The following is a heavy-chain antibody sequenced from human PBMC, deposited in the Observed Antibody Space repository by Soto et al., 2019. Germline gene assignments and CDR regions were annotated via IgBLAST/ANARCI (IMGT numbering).Heavy chain of an antibody. CDR2: ISGSGTYT. J-gene: IGHJ6*02. Sequence: LRLSCAASGFTFSDYYMTWIRRAPGKGLEWVSYISGSGTYTSYAESVKGRFTISRDNAKNSVYLQMNSLRGDDTAVYYCAREGRGIRDNYAMDLWGQGTTVTVSS. V-gene: IGHV3-11*06. D-gene: IGHD3-16*01. CDR1: GFTFSDYY. CDR3: AREGRGIRDNYAMDL.